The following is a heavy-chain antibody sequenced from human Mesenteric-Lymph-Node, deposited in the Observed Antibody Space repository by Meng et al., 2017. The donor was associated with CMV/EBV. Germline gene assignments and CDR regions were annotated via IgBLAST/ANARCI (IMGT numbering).Heavy chain of an antibody. D-gene: IGHD2-2*01. Sequence: GSLRLSCTVSGGSITSSSYYWGWIRQSPGKGLEWIGYIYYSGSTNYNPSLKSRVTISVDTSKNQFSLKLSSVTAADTAVYYCAREVADCSTTSCFFDYWGQGTLVTVSS. V-gene: IGHV4-61*01. CDR1: GGSITSSSYY. CDR2: IYYSGST. J-gene: IGHJ4*02. CDR3: AREVADCSTTSCFFDY.